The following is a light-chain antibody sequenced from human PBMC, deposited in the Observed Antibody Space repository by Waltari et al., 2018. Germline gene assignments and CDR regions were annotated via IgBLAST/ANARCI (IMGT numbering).Light chain of an antibody. CDR2: DVS. CDR1: ETVTSH. CDR3: QQYYEWQT. J-gene: IGKJ1*01. V-gene: IGKV3D-15*01. Sequence: EIVMTQSPAVLSVSPGQRATLSCRASETVTSHFAWYQQKPGQAPRLLIYDVSTRAAGIPARFSGSGSETEFTLTVTSLQSEDCAVYYCQQYYEWQTFGPGTKVEIK.